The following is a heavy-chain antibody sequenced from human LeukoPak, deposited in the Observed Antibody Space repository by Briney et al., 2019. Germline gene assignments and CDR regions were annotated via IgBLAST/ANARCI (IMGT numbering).Heavy chain of an antibody. V-gene: IGHV3-33*06. CDR2: IWYDGSNK. D-gene: IGHD6-13*01. J-gene: IGHJ4*02. CDR3: AKFGAAAGSGYDY. CDR1: GFTFSTSG. Sequence: GGSLRLSCAGSGFTFSTSGMHWVRQVPGKGLEWVAVIWYDGSNKYYADSVKGRFSISRDNSKNMLYLQMNSLRAEDTAVYYCAKFGAAAGSGYDYWGQGTLVTVSS.